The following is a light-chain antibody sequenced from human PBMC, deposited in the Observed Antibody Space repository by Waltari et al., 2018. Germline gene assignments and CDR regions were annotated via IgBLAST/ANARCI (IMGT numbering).Light chain of an antibody. J-gene: IGKJ1*01. CDR3: QQYYSTPPRT. V-gene: IGKV4-1*01. CDR1: PSVLSSSNNKDY. Sequence: DIVMTPSPDSLAVSLGERATINCTSTPSVLSSSNNKDYLAWYQQKPGQPPKLLIYWASTRESGVPDRFSGSGSGTDFTLTISSLQAEDVAVYYCQQYYSTPPRTFGQGTKVEIK. CDR2: WAS.